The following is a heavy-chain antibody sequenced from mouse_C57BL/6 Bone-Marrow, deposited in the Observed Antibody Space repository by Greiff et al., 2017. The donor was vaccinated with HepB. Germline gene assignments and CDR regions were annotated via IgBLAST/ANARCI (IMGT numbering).Heavy chain of an antibody. V-gene: IGHV14-2*01. J-gene: IGHJ3*01. CDR1: GFNIKDYY. CDR3: ARYEAQAIEWCAY. D-gene: IGHD3-2*02. Sequence: VQLQQSGAELVKPGASVKLSCTASGFNIKDYYMHWVKQRTEQGLEWIGRIDPEDGETKSAPKFQGKATITADTSSNTAYLQLSSLTSEDTAVYYCARYEAQAIEWCAYWGQGTLVTVSA. CDR2: IDPEDGET.